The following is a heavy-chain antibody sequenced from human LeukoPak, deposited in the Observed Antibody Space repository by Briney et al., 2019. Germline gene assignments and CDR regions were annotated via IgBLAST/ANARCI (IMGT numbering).Heavy chain of an antibody. D-gene: IGHD3-22*01. CDR2: TYYRSKWYN. CDR1: GDSVSSNSAA. V-gene: IGHV6-1*01. J-gene: IGHJ4*02. Sequence: SQTLSLTCAISGDSVSSNSAAWNWIRQSPSSGLEWLGRTYYRSKWYNDYAVSVKSRITINPDTSKNQFSLQLNSVTPEDTAVYYCARNPDYYDSSGLFDYWGQGTLVTVSS. CDR3: ARNPDYYDSSGLFDY.